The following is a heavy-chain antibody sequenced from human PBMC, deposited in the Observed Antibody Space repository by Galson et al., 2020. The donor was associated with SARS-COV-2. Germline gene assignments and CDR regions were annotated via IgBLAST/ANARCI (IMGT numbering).Heavy chain of an antibody. CDR1: GGSISSGGYY. J-gene: IGHJ3*02. CDR3: ARDVGSSWAADACDI. CDR2: IYYSGST. Sequence: SETLSHTCTVSGGSISSGGYYWSWIRQPPGKGLEWIGYIYYSGSTYYNPSLKSRVTISVDTSKNQFSLKLSSVTAADTAVYYCARDVGSSWAADACDIWGQGTMVTVSS. D-gene: IGHD6-13*01. V-gene: IGHV4-31*03.